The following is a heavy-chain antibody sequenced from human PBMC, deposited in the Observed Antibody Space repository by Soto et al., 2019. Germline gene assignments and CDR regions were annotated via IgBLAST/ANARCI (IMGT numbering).Heavy chain of an antibody. V-gene: IGHV3-30*03. CDR2: ISYDGSNK. Sequence: GGSLRLSCAASGFTFSSYGMHWVRQAPGKGLEWVAVISYDGSNKYYADSVKGRFTISRDNSKNTLYLQMNSLRAEDTAVYYCVRAAPRYCSGGSCYSGRDYWGQGTLVTVSS. J-gene: IGHJ4*02. CDR3: VRAAPRYCSGGSCYSGRDY. D-gene: IGHD2-15*01. CDR1: GFTFSSYG.